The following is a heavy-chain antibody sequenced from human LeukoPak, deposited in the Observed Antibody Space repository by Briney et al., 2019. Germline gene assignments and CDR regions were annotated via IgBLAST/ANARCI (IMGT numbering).Heavy chain of an antibody. CDR2: ISAYNGNT. CDR3: ARVSGTVYYYYGMDV. D-gene: IGHD1-7*01. V-gene: IGHV1-18*01. J-gene: IGHJ6*02. CDR1: GYTFTSYG. Sequence: ASVKVSCKASGYTFTSYGIGLVRQAPGQGLEWMGWISAYNGNTNYAQKLQGRVTMTTDTSTSTAYMELRSLRSDDTAVYYCARVSGTVYYYYGMDVWGQGTTVTVSS.